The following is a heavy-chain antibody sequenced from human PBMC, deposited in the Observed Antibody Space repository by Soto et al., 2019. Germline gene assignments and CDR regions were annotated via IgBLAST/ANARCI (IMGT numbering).Heavy chain of an antibody. CDR3: ETQLRELYGMDV. V-gene: IGHV4-4*02. Sequence: PSETLSLTCSVSGGSISSSKWWTWVRQPPGKGLEWIGEIFHTGNTKYNPSLKSRVNISIDKSKNHISLKLNSVTAADTAVYYCETQLRELYGMDVWGQGTTVTVSS. J-gene: IGHJ6*02. D-gene: IGHD3-3*01. CDR2: IFHTGNT. CDR1: GGSISSSKW.